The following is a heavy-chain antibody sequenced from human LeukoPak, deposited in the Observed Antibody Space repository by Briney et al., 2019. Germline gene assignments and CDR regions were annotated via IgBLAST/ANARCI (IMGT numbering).Heavy chain of an antibody. CDR2: IYYSGST. V-gene: IGHV4-30-4*01. D-gene: IGHD3-22*01. CDR3: AREVPDDSSGYYPYYFDY. J-gene: IGHJ4*02. CDR1: GGSISSGDYY. Sequence: PSETLSLTCTVSGGSISSGDYYWSWIRQPPGKGLEWIGYIYYSGSTYYNPSLKSRVTISVDTSKNQFSLKLSSVTAADTAVYYCAREVPDDSSGYYPYYFDYWGQGTLVTVSS.